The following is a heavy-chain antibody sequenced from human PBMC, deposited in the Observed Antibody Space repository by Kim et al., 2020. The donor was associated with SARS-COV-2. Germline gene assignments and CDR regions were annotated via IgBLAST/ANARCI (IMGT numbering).Heavy chain of an antibody. CDR3: AKDVTLYYDILTGYYPAYYYYGMDV. Sequence: GGSLRLSCAASGFTFSSYGMHWVRQAPGKGLEWVAAIWYDGSNKYYADSVKGRFTISRDNSKNTLYLQMNSLRAEDTAVYYCAKDVTLYYDILTGYYPAYYYYGMDVWGQGTTVTVSS. J-gene: IGHJ6*02. CDR2: IWYDGSNK. CDR1: GFTFSSYG. D-gene: IGHD3-9*01. V-gene: IGHV3-33*06.